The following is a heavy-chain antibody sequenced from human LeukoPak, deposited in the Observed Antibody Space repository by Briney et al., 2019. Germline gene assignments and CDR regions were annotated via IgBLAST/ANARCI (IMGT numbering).Heavy chain of an antibody. J-gene: IGHJ2*01. CDR1: GFTFTTYF. CDR2: INPSGDTA. CDR3: ARVRHDSSSSYDYYFDL. Sequence: ASVKVSCKASGFTFTTYFMHWVRRAPGQGLEWMGKINPSGDTATYTQRFQGRVTMTRDTSTSTVYMELSSLRSEDTAVYYCARVRHDSSSSYDYYFDLWGRGTLVSVPS. D-gene: IGHD3-22*01. V-gene: IGHV1-46*01.